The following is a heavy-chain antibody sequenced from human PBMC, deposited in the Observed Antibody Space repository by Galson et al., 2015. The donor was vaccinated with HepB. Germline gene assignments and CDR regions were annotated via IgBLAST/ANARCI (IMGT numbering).Heavy chain of an antibody. CDR2: IRSTGTTT. CDR3: ASCSSTNCYLNRELRAFHL. D-gene: IGHD2-2*01. J-gene: IGHJ3*01. V-gene: IGHV3-48*01. Sequence: SLRLSCAASGFTFSTYSMNWVRQAPGKGLEWVSYIRSTGTTTYHADSVKGRFTISRDNAKNSLYLQMNSLRAADTAVYYCASCSSTNCYLNRELRAFHLWGQGTMVTVSS. CDR1: GFTFSTYS.